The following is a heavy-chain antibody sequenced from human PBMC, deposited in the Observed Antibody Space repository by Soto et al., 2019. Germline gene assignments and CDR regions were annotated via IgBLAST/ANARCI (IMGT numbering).Heavy chain of an antibody. Sequence: QVQLVQSGAEVKKPGASVKVSCKASGYTFTNYGISWVRQAPGQGLEWMGWISAYNGNTNYAQKFQGRVTMTTDTSTSTAYMELRSLRSDDTAVYYCARDGALGENHYYYGMDVWGQGTTGTVSS. CDR3: ARDGALGENHYYYGMDV. D-gene: IGHD3-16*01. V-gene: IGHV1-18*01. CDR1: GYTFTNYG. CDR2: ISAYNGNT. J-gene: IGHJ6*02.